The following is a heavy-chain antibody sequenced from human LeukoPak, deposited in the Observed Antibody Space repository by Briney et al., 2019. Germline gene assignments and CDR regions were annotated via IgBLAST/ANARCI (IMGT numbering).Heavy chain of an antibody. CDR1: GGSISNYY. CDR3: ARRSRGAAAGTAWFDP. Sequence: PSETLSLTCTVSGGSISNYYWSWIRQPPGKGLEWIGYIFYSGSTNYNPSLKSRVTISVDTSKNQFSLKLSSLTAADTAVYYCARRSRGAAAGTAWFDPWGQGTLVTVSS. J-gene: IGHJ5*02. D-gene: IGHD6-13*01. CDR2: IFYSGST. V-gene: IGHV4-59*08.